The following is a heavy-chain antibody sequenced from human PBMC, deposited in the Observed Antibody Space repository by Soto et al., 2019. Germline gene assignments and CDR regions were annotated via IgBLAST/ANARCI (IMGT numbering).Heavy chain of an antibody. J-gene: IGHJ6*02. CDR3: AKDIGGVDTGNYGMDV. CDR1: GVTFTNYA. D-gene: IGHD5-18*01. CDR2: ISYHGTAK. Sequence: QVQLVESGGGVVQPGMSLRLSCAASGVTFTNYAMHWVRQAPGKGLEWVADISYHGTAKGYADSVKGRFTISRDNSKNTLYVQMSSLTPEDTAVYYCAKDIGGVDTGNYGMDVWGQGTTVIVSS. V-gene: IGHV3-30*18.